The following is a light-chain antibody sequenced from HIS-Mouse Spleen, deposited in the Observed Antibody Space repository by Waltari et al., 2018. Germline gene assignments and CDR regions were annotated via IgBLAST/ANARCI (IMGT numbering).Light chain of an antibody. CDR3: QQYYSFPYT. V-gene: IGKV1D-8*02. CDR1: QGISRY. J-gene: IGKJ2*01. Sequence: AIGVTLSPSFLSASPLDRVTISCRMSQGISRYLAEYQQKPGKAPELLIYAASSLQSGVPSRFSGSGSGTDFTLTISCLQSEDFATYYCQQYYSFPYTFGQGTKLEIK. CDR2: AAS.